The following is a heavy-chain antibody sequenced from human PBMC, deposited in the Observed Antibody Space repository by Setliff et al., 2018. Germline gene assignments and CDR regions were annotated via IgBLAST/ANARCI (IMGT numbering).Heavy chain of an antibody. CDR2: VHFGGDT. CDR1: GGGSINNYY. J-gene: IGHJ4*02. D-gene: IGHD3-10*01. Sequence: PSETLSLTCTVSGGGSINNYYWSWVRQSPGKGLEWIGFVHFGGDTNYNPSLKSRVTMSADTSNNQFSLNLRSVTAADTAVYFCARQPSSGAYYNPRPYYFDYWGQGTLVTVSS. V-gene: IGHV4-59*08. CDR3: ARQPSSGAYYNPRPYYFDY.